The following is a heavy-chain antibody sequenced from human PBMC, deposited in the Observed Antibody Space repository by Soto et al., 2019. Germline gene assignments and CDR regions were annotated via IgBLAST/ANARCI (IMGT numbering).Heavy chain of an antibody. CDR1: GFTFSSYA. D-gene: IGHD6-13*01. V-gene: IGHV3-23*01. CDR3: AKGGPSGIAAAGTWAPDY. CDR2: ICGSGGST. Sequence: GGSLRLSCAASGFTFSSYAMHWVRQAPGKGLEWVAVICGSGGSTYYADSVKGRFTISRDNSKNMLYLQMNSLRAEDTAVYYCAKGGPSGIAAAGTWAPDYWGQGTLVTVSS. J-gene: IGHJ4*02.